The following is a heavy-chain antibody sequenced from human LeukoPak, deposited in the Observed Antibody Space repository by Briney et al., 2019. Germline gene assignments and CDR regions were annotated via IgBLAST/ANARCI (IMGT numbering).Heavy chain of an antibody. Sequence: SETLSLTCTVSGGSISSYYWSWIRQPPGKGLEWIGYIYYSGSTNYNPSLKSRVTISVDTSKNQFSLKLSSVTAADTAVYYCARTSRSAAYYYYMDVWGKGTTVTVSS. D-gene: IGHD6-6*01. CDR2: IYYSGST. CDR1: GGSISSYY. CDR3: ARTSRSAAYYYYMDV. V-gene: IGHV4-59*01. J-gene: IGHJ6*03.